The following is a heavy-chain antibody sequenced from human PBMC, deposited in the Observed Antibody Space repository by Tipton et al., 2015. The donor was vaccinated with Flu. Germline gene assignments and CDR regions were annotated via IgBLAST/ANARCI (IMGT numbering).Heavy chain of an antibody. D-gene: IGHD2/OR15-2a*01. J-gene: IGHJ4*02. V-gene: IGHV4-34*01. CDR1: GGSFSGYY. CDR2: INHSGST. Sequence: TLSLTCAVYGGSFSGYYWSWLRQAPGKGLEWIGEINHSGSTNYNPSLKSRVTMSVDTSKNQFSLRLSSVTAADTAAYYCARGLYERRYFDYWGQGTLVTVSS. CDR3: ARGLYERRYFDY.